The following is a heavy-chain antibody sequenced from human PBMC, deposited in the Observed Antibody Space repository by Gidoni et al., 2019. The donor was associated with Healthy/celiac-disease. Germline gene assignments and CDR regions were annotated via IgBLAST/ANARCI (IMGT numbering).Heavy chain of an antibody. V-gene: IGHV3-66*01. CDR2: IYSGGST. D-gene: IGHD2-15*01. J-gene: IGHJ6*03. Sequence: EVQLVESGGGLVQPGGSLRLSCAASGFTVSSNYISWVRQAPGKGLEWVSVIYSGGSTYYADSVKGRFTISRDNSKNTLYLQMNSLRAEDTAVYYCARDRRHYCSGGSCYSYYYYMDVWGKGTTVTVSS. CDR3: ARDRRHYCSGGSCYSYYYYMDV. CDR1: GFTVSSNY.